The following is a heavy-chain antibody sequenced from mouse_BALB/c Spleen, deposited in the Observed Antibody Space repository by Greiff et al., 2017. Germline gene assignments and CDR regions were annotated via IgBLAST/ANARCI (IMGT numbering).Heavy chain of an antibody. D-gene: IGHD1-2*01. CDR1: GYAFTNYL. CDR2: INPGSGGT. J-gene: IGHJ2*01. V-gene: IGHV1-54*01. Sequence: QVQLQQSGAELVRPGTSVKVSCKASGYAFTNYLIEWVKQRPGPGLEWIGVINPGSGGTNYNEKFKGKATLTADKSSSTAYMQLSSLTSDDSAVYFCARELRLPFDYWGQGTTLTVSS. CDR3: ARELRLPFDY.